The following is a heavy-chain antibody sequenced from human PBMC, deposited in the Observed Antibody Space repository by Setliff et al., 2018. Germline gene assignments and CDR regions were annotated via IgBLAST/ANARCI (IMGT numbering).Heavy chain of an antibody. Sequence: PSETLSLTCTVSGGSISSSYWSWIRQPPGKGVEWIGHILSSGGTNYNPSLKNRVSISLDTSKNQFSLNLNSVTAADTAVYFCARDTPHDPVSSNWYRNWFDPWGQGILVTVSS. CDR3: ARDTPHDPVSSNWYRNWFDP. CDR1: GGSISSSY. J-gene: IGHJ5*02. D-gene: IGHD6-13*01. CDR2: ILSSGGT. V-gene: IGHV4-4*08.